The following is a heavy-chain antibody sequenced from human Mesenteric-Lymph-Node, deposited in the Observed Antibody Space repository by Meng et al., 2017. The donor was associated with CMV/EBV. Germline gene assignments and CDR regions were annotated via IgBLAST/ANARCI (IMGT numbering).Heavy chain of an antibody. CDR2: ITTSGGCT. V-gene: IGHV3-23*01. Sequence: GESLKISCAASAFTFTNSAMNWVRQAPGRGLEWVSLITTSGGCTYYADSVKGRFSISRDNSKNTLYLQMNSLRADDTAVYYCAREGYYDFWSGYYYYYYGMDVWGQGTTVTVSS. J-gene: IGHJ6*02. CDR1: AFTFTNSA. CDR3: AREGYYDFWSGYYYYYYGMDV. D-gene: IGHD3-3*01.